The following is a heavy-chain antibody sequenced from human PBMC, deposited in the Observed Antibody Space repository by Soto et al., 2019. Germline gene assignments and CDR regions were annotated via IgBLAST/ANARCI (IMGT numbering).Heavy chain of an antibody. V-gene: IGHV4-59*01. Sequence: SETLSLTCTVSGGSISSYYWSRIRQPPGKGLEWIGYIYYSGSTNYNPSLKSRVTISVDTSKNQFSLKLSSVTAADTAVYYCARDRVSGGGQPYYYYGMDVWGQGTTVTVSS. CDR3: ARDRVSGGGQPYYYYGMDV. D-gene: IGHD3-10*02. J-gene: IGHJ6*02. CDR1: GGSISSYY. CDR2: IYYSGST.